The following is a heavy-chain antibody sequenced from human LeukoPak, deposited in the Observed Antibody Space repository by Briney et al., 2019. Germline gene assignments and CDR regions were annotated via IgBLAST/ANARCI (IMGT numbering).Heavy chain of an antibody. J-gene: IGHJ3*02. CDR3: ARYSGNYRAFDI. Sequence: GGSLRLSCAASGFTFSSYWVSWVRQAPGKGLEWLANIKQDGSEKYYVDTVKGRFTISRDNPKNSLYLQMNSLRAEDTAVYYCARYSGNYRAFDIWGQGTMVTVSS. D-gene: IGHD1-26*01. V-gene: IGHV3-7*05. CDR2: IKQDGSEK. CDR1: GFTFSSYW.